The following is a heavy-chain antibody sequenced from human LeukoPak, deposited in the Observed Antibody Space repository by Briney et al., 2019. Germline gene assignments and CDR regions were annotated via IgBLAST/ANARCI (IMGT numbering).Heavy chain of an antibody. CDR3: ARHDSGWYIYY. CDR1: GGSLCSFY. Sequence: PSETLSLTFTVSGGSLCSFYGRWIRQPPGERLEWIAYIYYDGSTNYNPSFKSRVTISVDTSKDQFSLKVNSVTAADTAMYYCARHDSGWYIYYWGQGTLVTVSS. CDR2: IYYDGST. J-gene: IGHJ4*02. V-gene: IGHV4-59*08. D-gene: IGHD6-19*01.